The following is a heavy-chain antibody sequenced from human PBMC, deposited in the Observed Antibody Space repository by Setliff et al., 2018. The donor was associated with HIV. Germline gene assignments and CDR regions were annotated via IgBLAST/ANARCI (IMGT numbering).Heavy chain of an antibody. V-gene: IGHV1-46*01. J-gene: IGHJ4*02. Sequence: ASVKVSCKASGYSFTGHSVHWLRQAPGLGPEWLAVINTRKGDAIVARNFQCRVTLARDTSTNTVYMELISLTSEDTAVYYCARDRVFGVTFPVYCFDTWGQGTRVTVSS. D-gene: IGHD3-3*01. CDR1: GYSFTGHS. CDR3: ARDRVFGVTFPVYCFDT. CDR2: INTRKGDA.